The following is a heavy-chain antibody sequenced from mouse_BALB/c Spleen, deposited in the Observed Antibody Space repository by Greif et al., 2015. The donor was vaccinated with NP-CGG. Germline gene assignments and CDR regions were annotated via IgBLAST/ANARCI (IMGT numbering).Heavy chain of an antibody. CDR2: IRNKANGYTT. J-gene: IGHJ4*01. CDR3: ARADGYYGYAMDY. D-gene: IGHD2-3*01. CDR1: GSTFTDYY. V-gene: IGHV7-3*02. Sequence: EVQRVESGGGLVQPGGSLRLSCATSGSTFTDYYMSWVRQPPGKALEWLGFIRNKANGYTTEYSASVKGRFTISRDNSQSILYLQMNALRAEDSATYYCARADGYYGYAMDYWGQGTSVTVSS.